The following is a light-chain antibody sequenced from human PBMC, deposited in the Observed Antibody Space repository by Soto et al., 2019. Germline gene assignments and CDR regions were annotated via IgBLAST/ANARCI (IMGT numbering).Light chain of an antibody. V-gene: IGLV1-47*01. CDR1: SSNIGSNY. Sequence: QSVLTQPPSASGTPGQRVTISCSGSSSNIGSNYVYWYQQVPGTAPKLLIYRNNQRPSGVPDRFSGSKSGTSASLAISGLRSEDEADYYCAAWDDSLSGVLFGGGTQLT. CDR2: RNN. J-gene: IGLJ2*01. CDR3: AAWDDSLSGVL.